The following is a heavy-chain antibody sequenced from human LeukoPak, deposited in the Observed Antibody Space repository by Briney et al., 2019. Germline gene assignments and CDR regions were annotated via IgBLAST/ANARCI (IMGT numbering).Heavy chain of an antibody. Sequence: SETLSLTCAVYGGSFSDYYWSWIRQPPGKGLEWIGYIYYSGNTYYNPSLKSRVTISVDTSKNQFSLKLSSVTAADTAVYFCAREHYNCSTTSCYPDAIDIWGQGTMVTVSS. CDR1: GGSFSDYY. J-gene: IGHJ3*02. CDR3: AREHYNCSTTSCYPDAIDI. CDR2: IYYSGNT. D-gene: IGHD2-2*01. V-gene: IGHV4-30-4*01.